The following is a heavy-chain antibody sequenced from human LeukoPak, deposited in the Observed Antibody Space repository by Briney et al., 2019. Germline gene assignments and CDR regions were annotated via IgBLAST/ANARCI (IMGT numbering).Heavy chain of an antibody. J-gene: IGHJ6*02. Sequence: SETLSLTCAVYGGSFSGYYWSWIRQPPGKGLEWIGEINHSGSTNYNPSLKSRVTISVDSSKNQFSLKLSSVTAAGTAVYYCARARIVVVPAARIYYYYGMDVWGQGTTVTVSS. V-gene: IGHV4-34*01. CDR2: INHSGST. D-gene: IGHD2-2*01. CDR1: GGSFSGYY. CDR3: ARARIVVVPAARIYYYYGMDV.